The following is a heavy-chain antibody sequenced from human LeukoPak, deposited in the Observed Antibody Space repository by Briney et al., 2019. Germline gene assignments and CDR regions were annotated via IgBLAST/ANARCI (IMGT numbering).Heavy chain of an antibody. Sequence: GESLKISCKGSGYSFTSYWIGWVRQMPGKGLEWMGIIYPGDSDTRYSPSFQGQVTISADKSISTAYLQWSSLKASDTAMYYCARQADGLKYPLVYSGYEGGYWGQGTLVTVSS. V-gene: IGHV5-51*01. CDR1: GYSFTSYW. CDR3: ARQADGLKYPLVYSGYEGGY. D-gene: IGHD5-12*01. J-gene: IGHJ4*02. CDR2: IYPGDSDT.